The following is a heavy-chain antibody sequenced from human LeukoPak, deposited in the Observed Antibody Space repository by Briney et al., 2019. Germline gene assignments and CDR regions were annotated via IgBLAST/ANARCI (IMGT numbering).Heavy chain of an antibody. Sequence: PSETLSLTCNVSGGPINSNIYYWAWVRQPPGKGLEWIGSIYYSGSTYYNPSLKSRITISVDTFRSQVSLKMRSVTAADTAVYYCARAAYYYYYMDVWGKGTTVTVSS. D-gene: IGHD6-25*01. CDR1: GGPINSNIYY. J-gene: IGHJ6*03. V-gene: IGHV4-39*01. CDR3: ARAAYYYYYMDV. CDR2: IYYSGST.